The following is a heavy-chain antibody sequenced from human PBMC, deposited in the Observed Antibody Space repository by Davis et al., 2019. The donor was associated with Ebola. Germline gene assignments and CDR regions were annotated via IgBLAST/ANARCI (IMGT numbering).Heavy chain of an antibody. CDR2: IKEDGSVK. Sequence: GESLKISCAASGFTFGTYWMSWVRQAPGKGLEFVANIKEDGSVKNYVDSVKGRFTISRDNAKNSRFLQMNSLRAEDTAVYYCARDPAFSSFDYWGQGALVTVSS. CDR3: ARDPAFSSFDY. J-gene: IGHJ4*02. V-gene: IGHV3-7*03. D-gene: IGHD6-6*01. CDR1: GFTFGTYW.